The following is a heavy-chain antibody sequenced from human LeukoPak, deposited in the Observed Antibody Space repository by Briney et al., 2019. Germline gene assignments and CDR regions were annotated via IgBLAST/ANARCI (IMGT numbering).Heavy chain of an antibody. J-gene: IGHJ6*03. CDR1: GYTFTSYD. Sequence: ASVKVSCKASGYTFTSYDINWVRQAPGQGLEWMGWINPNSGDTNYAQKFQGRVTMTRDTSISTAYMELSRLRSDDTALYYCARGVAGTYYYYYMDVWGKGTTVTVSS. CDR2: INPNSGDT. CDR3: ARGVAGTYYYYYMDV. D-gene: IGHD6-19*01. V-gene: IGHV1-2*02.